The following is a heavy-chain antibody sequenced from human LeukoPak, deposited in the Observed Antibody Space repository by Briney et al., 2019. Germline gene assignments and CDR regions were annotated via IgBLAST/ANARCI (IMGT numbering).Heavy chain of an antibody. CDR2: ISSSGSTI. CDR1: GFTFSDYY. D-gene: IGHD3-10*01. J-gene: IGHJ4*02. Sequence: GGSLRLSCAASGFTFSDYYMSWIRQAPGKGLEWVSYISSSGSTIYYADSVKGRFTISRDNAKNSLYLQMNSLRAEDTAVYYCARDDRLSSYYGSGSVFDHWGQGTLVTVSS. CDR3: ARDDRLSSYYGSGSVFDH. V-gene: IGHV3-11*04.